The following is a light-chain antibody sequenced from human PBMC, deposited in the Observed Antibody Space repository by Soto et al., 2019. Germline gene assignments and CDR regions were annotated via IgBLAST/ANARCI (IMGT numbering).Light chain of an antibody. CDR2: GAS. Sequence: EIVLTQSPGTLSLSPGERATLSCRASQSVSSSYLAWYQQKPGQAPRLLIYGASSRATGIPDRFSGSGSGTDFTLTISRLETEDFAVYYCQHYGRSLPITFGQGTRLEIK. CDR3: QHYGRSLPIT. CDR1: QSVSSSY. J-gene: IGKJ5*01. V-gene: IGKV3-20*01.